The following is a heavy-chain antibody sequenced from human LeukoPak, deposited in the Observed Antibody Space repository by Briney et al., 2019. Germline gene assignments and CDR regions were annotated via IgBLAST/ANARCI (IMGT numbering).Heavy chain of an antibody. V-gene: IGHV3-30*18. D-gene: IGHD4-17*01. J-gene: IGHJ4*02. CDR1: GFTFSSYG. CDR2: ISYDGSNK. CDR3: AKDQYGYGDYSFDY. Sequence: GGSLRLSCAASGFTFSSYGMHWVRQAPGKGLEWVAVISYDGSNKYYADSVKGRFTISRDNSKNTLYLQMNSLRAEDTAVYYCAKDQYGYGDYSFDYWGQGTLVTVSP.